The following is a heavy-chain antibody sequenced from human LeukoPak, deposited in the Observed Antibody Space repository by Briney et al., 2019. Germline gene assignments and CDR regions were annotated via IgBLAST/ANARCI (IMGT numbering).Heavy chain of an antibody. V-gene: IGHV4-38-2*02. D-gene: IGHD6-13*01. Sequence: SETLSLTCTVSGYSISSGYYWGWIRQPPGKGLEWIGSIYHSGSTYYNPSLKSRVTISVDTSKNQFSLKLSSVTAADTAVYYCARGQQLVHDYWGQGTLVTVSS. CDR3: ARGQQLVHDY. CDR1: GYSISSGYY. CDR2: IYHSGST. J-gene: IGHJ4*02.